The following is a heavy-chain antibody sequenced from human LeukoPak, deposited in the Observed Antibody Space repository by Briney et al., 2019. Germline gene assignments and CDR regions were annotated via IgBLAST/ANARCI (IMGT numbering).Heavy chain of an antibody. J-gene: IGHJ4*02. CDR2: FSAYNGNT. V-gene: IGHV1-18*01. Sequence: ASVKVSCKASGYTFTSYGISWVRQAPGQGLEWMGWFSAYNGNTNYAQKLQGRVTMTTDTSTRTAYMELRSLRSDDTAVYYCARDSYCTNGVCYRLFDYWGQGTLVTVSS. CDR3: ARDSYCTNGVCYRLFDY. CDR1: GYTFTSYG. D-gene: IGHD2-8*01.